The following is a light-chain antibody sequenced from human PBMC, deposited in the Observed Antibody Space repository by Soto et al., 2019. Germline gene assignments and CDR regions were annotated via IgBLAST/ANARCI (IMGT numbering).Light chain of an antibody. J-gene: IGKJ5*01. CDR3: QQYGRLPIT. CDR1: ESLGNNY. V-gene: IGKV3-20*01. CDR2: GAT. Sequence: IVFTQSPGTPSLSQGEGATLSCRASESLGNNYLAWYKQKPGQSPRLLFSGATSRASGIPDRFSGSGSGTDFTLTISRVEPEDFGVYFCQQYGRLPITFGQGTRLEI.